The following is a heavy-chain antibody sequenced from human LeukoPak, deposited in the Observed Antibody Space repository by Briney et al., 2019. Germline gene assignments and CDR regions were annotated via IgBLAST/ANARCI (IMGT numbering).Heavy chain of an antibody. CDR3: ARAGYYDFWSGYMTFFGFDY. J-gene: IGHJ4*02. CDR2: ISAYNGNT. CDR1: GYTFTSYG. V-gene: IGHV1-18*01. Sequence: ASVKVSCKASGYTFTSYGISWVRQAPGQGLEWMGWISAYNGNTNYAQKLQGRVTMTTDTSTSTAYMELRSLRSDDAAVYYCARAGYYDFWSGYMTFFGFDYWGQGTLVTVSS. D-gene: IGHD3-3*01.